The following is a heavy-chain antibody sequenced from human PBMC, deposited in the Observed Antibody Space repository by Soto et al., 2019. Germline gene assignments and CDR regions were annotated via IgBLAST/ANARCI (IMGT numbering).Heavy chain of an antibody. CDR1: GFTFSSYG. Sequence: PGGALRLSCAASGFTFSSYGMHWVRQAPGKGLEWVAVIWYDGSNKYYADSVKGRFTISRDNSKNTLYLQMNSLRAEDTAVYYCARVLVLGIAVARRLDYYHGMDVWGQGTTVTVSS. CDR2: IWYDGSNK. D-gene: IGHD6-19*01. CDR3: ARVLVLGIAVARRLDYYHGMDV. V-gene: IGHV3-33*01. J-gene: IGHJ6*02.